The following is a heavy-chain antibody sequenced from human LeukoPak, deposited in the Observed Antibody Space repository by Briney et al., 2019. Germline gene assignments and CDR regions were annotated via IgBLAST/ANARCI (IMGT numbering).Heavy chain of an antibody. V-gene: IGHV3-9*01. J-gene: IGHJ3*02. Sequence: GGSLRLSCAASGFTLDDYAMHWVRQAPGKGLEWVSGISWNSGSIGYADSVKGRFTISRDNAKNSLYLQMNSLRAEDTALYYCAKEIAAAEGAFDIWGQGTMVTVSS. CDR3: AKEIAAAEGAFDI. D-gene: IGHD6-13*01. CDR1: GFTLDDYA. CDR2: ISWNSGSI.